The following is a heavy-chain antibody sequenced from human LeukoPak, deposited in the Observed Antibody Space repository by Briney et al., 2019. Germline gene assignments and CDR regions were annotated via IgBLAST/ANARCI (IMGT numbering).Heavy chain of an antibody. V-gene: IGHV3-23*01. D-gene: IGHD3-9*01. CDR3: ARGRRYFDWSSDY. CDR1: GFTFRTYG. J-gene: IGHJ4*02. Sequence: GGSLRLSCAASGFTFRTYGMSWVRQAPGKGLEWVSTTSGSGGSTYSVDSVKGRFTISRDNSKNTLYLQMNSLRAEDTALYYCARGRRYFDWSSDYWGQGTLVTVSS. CDR2: TSGSGGST.